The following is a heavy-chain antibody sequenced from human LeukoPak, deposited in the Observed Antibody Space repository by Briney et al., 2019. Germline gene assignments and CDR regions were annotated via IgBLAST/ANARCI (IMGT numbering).Heavy chain of an antibody. CDR3: TKDLNHDSSG. J-gene: IGHJ4*02. D-gene: IGHD3-22*01. CDR2: IKTDGRAK. Sequence: GGPLRLSSAASGFTFSDYWMTWVRQAPGKGRECGANIKTDGRAKYYTDSVRGRFTVSTDNAKNSLYLQKNNMRVEDTAIYYCTKDLNHDSSGWGQGTLVTVSS. V-gene: IGHV3-7*01. CDR1: GFTFSDYW.